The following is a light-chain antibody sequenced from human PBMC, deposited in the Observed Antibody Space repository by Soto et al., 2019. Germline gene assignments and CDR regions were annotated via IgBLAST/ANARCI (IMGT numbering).Light chain of an antibody. V-gene: IGLV1-47*01. Sequence: QSVLTQPPSASGTPGQSLTISCAGSSSNIGSHYVYWYQHLPGTAPKLLIFRDGQRPSGVPDRFFGSKSGTSASLAISGPRSEDEADDDCSVWDAILTGWVFGGGTKLTVL. CDR1: SSNIGSHY. CDR3: SVWDAILTGWV. CDR2: RDG. J-gene: IGLJ3*02.